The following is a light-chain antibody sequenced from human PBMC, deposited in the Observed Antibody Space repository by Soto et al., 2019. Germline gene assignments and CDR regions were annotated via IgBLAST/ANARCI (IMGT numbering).Light chain of an antibody. CDR2: EVS. Sequence: QSALAQPPSASGSPGQSVTISCTGTSSDVGGYNYVSWYQQHPGKAPKLMIYEVSKRPSGVPDRFSGSKSGNTASLTVSGLQAEDEADYYCRSYAGSNIRYVFGTGTKVTVL. CDR1: SSDVGGYNY. CDR3: RSYAGSNIRYV. J-gene: IGLJ1*01. V-gene: IGLV2-8*01.